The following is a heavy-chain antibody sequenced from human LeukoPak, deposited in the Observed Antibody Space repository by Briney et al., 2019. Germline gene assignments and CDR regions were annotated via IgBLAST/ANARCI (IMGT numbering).Heavy chain of an antibody. Sequence: GGSLRLSCAASGFTFSSYAMHWVRQAPGKGLEWVAVISYDGSNKYYADSVKGRFTISRDNSKNTLYLQMNSLRAEDTAVYYCARGRLREIDYWGQGTLVTVSS. D-gene: IGHD4-17*01. CDR1: GFTFSSYA. V-gene: IGHV3-30-3*01. J-gene: IGHJ4*02. CDR2: ISYDGSNK. CDR3: ARGRLREIDY.